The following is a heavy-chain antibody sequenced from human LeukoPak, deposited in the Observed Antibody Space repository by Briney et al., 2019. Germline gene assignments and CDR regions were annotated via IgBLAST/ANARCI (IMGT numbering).Heavy chain of an antibody. CDR2: ITSSSSTI. Sequence: GGSLRLSCAASGFTFSSYSMNWVRQAPGKGLEWVSYITSSSSTIYYADSVKGRFTISRDNAKNSVYLQMNSLRDEDTAVYYCARPHSGHLFDYWGQGTLVTVSS. D-gene: IGHD3-10*01. CDR1: GFTFSSYS. J-gene: IGHJ4*02. V-gene: IGHV3-48*02. CDR3: ARPHSGHLFDY.